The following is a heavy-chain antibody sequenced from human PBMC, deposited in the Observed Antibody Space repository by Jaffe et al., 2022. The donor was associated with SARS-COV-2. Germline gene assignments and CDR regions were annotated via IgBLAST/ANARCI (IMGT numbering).Heavy chain of an antibody. Sequence: QLQLQESGPGLVKPSETLSLTCTVSGGSISSSSYYWGWIRQPPGKGLEWIGSIYYSGSTYYNPSLKSRVTISVDTSKNQFSLKLSSVTAADTAVYYCARHSILEWIQLWLPRRLDAFDIWGQGTMVTVSS. J-gene: IGHJ3*02. CDR3: ARHSILEWIQLWLPRRLDAFDI. V-gene: IGHV4-39*01. CDR1: GGSISSSSYY. CDR2: IYYSGST. D-gene: IGHD5-18*01.